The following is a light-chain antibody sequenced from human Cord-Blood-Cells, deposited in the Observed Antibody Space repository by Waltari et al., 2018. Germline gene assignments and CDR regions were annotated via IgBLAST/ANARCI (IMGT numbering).Light chain of an antibody. CDR2: EVS. Sequence: QSALTQPASVSGSPGQSITFPCTGTSSDVGGYNYVSWYQQHPGKAPKLMIYEVSNRPSGVSNRFSGSKSGNTASLTISGLQAEDEADYYCSSYTSSSTYVFGTGTKVTVL. CDR1: SSDVGGYNY. J-gene: IGLJ1*01. V-gene: IGLV2-14*01. CDR3: SSYTSSSTYV.